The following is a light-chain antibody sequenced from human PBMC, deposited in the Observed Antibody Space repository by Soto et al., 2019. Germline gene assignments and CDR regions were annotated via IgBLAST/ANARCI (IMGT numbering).Light chain of an antibody. V-gene: IGKV1-5*01. CDR2: DAS. CDR1: QSIRRW. J-gene: IGKJ5*01. CDR3: QQYNSYSPAT. Sequence: DIQLTQSPSILSASGGDRVTITCRASQSIRRWLAWYQQKPGKAPKLLIFDASTLESGVPSRFSGRGSETEFTLTISSLQPDDFATYYCQQYNSYSPATFGQGTRLEIK.